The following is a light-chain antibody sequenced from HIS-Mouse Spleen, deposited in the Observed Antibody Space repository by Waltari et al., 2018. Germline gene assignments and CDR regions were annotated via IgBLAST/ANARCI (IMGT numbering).Light chain of an antibody. CDR2: EGS. CDR1: SSAVGIYNL. Sequence: QSALTQPASVSGSPGPSITIPCTGTSSAVGIYNLVSWYQQHPGKAPKLMIYEGSKRPSGVSNRFSGSKSGNTASLTISGLQAEDEADYYCCSYAGSSTYVFGTGTKVTVL. V-gene: IGLV2-23*01. CDR3: CSYAGSSTYV. J-gene: IGLJ1*01.